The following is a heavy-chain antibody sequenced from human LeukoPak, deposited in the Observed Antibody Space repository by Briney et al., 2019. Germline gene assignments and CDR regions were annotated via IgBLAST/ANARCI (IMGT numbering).Heavy chain of an antibody. CDR3: AKDSLPVVVACWFDP. CDR1: GFTFSSYA. V-gene: IGHV3-23*01. Sequence: GGSLRLSCAASGFTFSSYAMSWVRQAPGKGLEWVSAISGSGGSTYYADSVKGRFTISRDNSKNTLYLQMNSLRAEDTAVYYCAKDSLPVVVACWFDPWGQGTLVTVSS. CDR2: ISGSGGST. D-gene: IGHD5-12*01. J-gene: IGHJ5*02.